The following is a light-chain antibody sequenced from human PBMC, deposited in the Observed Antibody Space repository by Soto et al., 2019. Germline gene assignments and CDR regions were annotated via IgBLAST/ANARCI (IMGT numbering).Light chain of an antibody. CDR3: QSYDSSQSGSVV. V-gene: IGLV1-40*01. CDR1: SSNIGANYD. Sequence: QSVLTQPPSVSGAPGQRVTISCTGSSSNIGANYDVHWYQHLPGTAPKLLIYANSNRPSGVPDRFSGSKSGTSASLAITGLQAEDEADYYCQSYDSSQSGSVVFGGGTKLTVL. J-gene: IGLJ2*01. CDR2: ANS.